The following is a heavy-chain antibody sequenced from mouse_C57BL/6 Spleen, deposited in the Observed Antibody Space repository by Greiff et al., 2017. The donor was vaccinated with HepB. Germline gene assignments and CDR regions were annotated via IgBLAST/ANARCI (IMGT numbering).Heavy chain of an antibody. V-gene: IGHV1-15*01. D-gene: IGHD2-3*01. CDR3: TRRDGYYFDY. Sequence: QVQLQQSGAELVRPGASVTLSCKASGYTFTDYEMHWVKQTPVHGLEWIGAIDPETGGTAYNQKFKGKAILTADKSSSTAYMELRSLTSEDSAVYYGTRRDGYYFDYWGQGTTLTVSS. CDR1: GYTFTDYE. CDR2: IDPETGGT. J-gene: IGHJ2*01.